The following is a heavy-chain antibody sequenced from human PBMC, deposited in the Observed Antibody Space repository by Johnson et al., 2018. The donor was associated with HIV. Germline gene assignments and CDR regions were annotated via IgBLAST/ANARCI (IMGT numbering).Heavy chain of an antibody. CDR1: GFTFSSYA. D-gene: IGHD6-19*01. CDR3: AGQVRAFDI. V-gene: IGHV3-30-3*01. J-gene: IGHJ3*02. Sequence: QVQLVESGGGVVQPGRSLSLSCVASGFTFSSYAMHWVRQAPGKGLEWVAVISYDGSNEYYADSVKGRFTISRDNSKNTLYLQRNSLRAEDTAVDYCAGQVRAFDIWGQGTMVTVSS. CDR2: ISYDGSNE.